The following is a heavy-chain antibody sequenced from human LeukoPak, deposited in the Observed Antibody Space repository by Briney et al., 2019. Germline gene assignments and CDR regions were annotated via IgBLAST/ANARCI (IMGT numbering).Heavy chain of an antibody. J-gene: IGHJ6*03. D-gene: IGHD1-26*01. V-gene: IGHV1-8*01. Sequence: ASVKVSCKASGYTFSDYDIDWVRQATGQGLEWMGWINPNSGNAGYAQKFQGRVTMTRNTSISTAYMELSSLRSEDTAVYYCARALAWGGSSYSYYYMDVWDKGTTVTVSS. CDR2: INPNSGNA. CDR1: GYTFSDYD. CDR3: ARALAWGGSSYSYYYMDV.